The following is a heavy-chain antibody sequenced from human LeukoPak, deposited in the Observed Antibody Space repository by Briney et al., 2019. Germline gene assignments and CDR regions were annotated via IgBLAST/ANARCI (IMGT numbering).Heavy chain of an antibody. V-gene: IGHV3-23*01. Sequence: GGSLRLSCAASGFTFSTYGMNWVRQAPGKGLQWVSAISAGGGNTYYADSVKGRFTISRDNSKNTLFLEMNSLRAEDTAVYYCAKEYSVRNQFDYWGQGTLVAVSS. CDR1: GFTFSTYG. D-gene: IGHD1-14*01. CDR3: AKEYSVRNQFDY. J-gene: IGHJ4*02. CDR2: ISAGGGNT.